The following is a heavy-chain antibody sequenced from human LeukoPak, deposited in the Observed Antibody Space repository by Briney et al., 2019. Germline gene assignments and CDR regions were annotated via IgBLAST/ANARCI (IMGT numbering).Heavy chain of an antibody. Sequence: SETLSLTCAVYGGSFSGYYWSWIRQPPGKGLEWIGEINHSGSTNYNPSLKSRVTISVDTSKNQFSLKLSSVTAADTAVYYCARKTTGTMSPYFDYWGQGTLVTVSS. V-gene: IGHV4-34*01. CDR3: ARKTTGTMSPYFDY. CDR1: GGSFSGYY. CDR2: INHSGST. D-gene: IGHD1-1*01. J-gene: IGHJ4*02.